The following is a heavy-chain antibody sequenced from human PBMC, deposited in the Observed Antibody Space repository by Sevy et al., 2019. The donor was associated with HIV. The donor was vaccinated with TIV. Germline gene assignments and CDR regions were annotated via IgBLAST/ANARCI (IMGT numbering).Heavy chain of an antibody. D-gene: IGHD4-17*01. CDR3: VRDGGTVTTPGYFDY. J-gene: IGHJ4*02. V-gene: IGHV4-30-2*01. CDR1: GGSISSGAYS. CDR2: IFHTGST. Sequence: SETPSLTCTVSGGSISSGAYSWNWIRQPPGKGLEWIGYIFHTGSTYYNPSLKSRVTVSVDRSKNQFSLKMTSVTAADTAVYYCVRDGGTVTTPGYFDYWGQGTLVTVSS.